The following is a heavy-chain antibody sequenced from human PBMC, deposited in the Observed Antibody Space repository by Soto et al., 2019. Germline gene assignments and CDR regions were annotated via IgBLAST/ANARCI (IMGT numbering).Heavy chain of an antibody. V-gene: IGHV3-23*01. CDR1: GLTFSRHA. Sequence: EVQLLESGGGLVQPGGSLRLSCAASGLTFSRHAMAWVRQAPGKGLEWLSSISESSSNTYYADSVKGRFTISKDNSKNMLYLQMNSLRDEDTAVYYCAKKPNGFVSWGQGTLVTVSS. CDR3: AKKPNGFVS. J-gene: IGHJ5*01. CDR2: ISESSSNT.